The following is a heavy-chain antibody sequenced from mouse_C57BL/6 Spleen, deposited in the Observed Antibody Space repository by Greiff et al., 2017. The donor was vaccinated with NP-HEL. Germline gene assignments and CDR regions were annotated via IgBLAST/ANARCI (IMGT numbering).Heavy chain of an antibody. D-gene: IGHD1-1*01. V-gene: IGHV1-50*01. CDR1: GYTFTSYW. J-gene: IGHJ4*01. CDR3: ARRHYYGSSPYAMDY. CDR2: IDPSDSYT. Sequence: VQLQQPGAELVKPGASVKLSCKASGYTFTSYWMQWVKQRPGQGLEWIGEIDPSDSYTNYNQKFKGKATLTVDTSSSTAYMQLSSLTSEDSAVYYCARRHYYGSSPYAMDYWGQGTSVTVSS.